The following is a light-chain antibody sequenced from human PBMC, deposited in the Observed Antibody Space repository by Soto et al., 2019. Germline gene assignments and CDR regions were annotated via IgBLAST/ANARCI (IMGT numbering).Light chain of an antibody. J-gene: IGLJ1*01. CDR3: CSYAGSSTFPYV. Sequence: QSALTQPASVSGSPGQSITISCTGTSSDVGSYNLVSWYLQHPDKAHRLMIYEVSERTSGVSNRFSGSKSGNTASLTISGLQAEDEADYYCCSYAGSSTFPYVCGTGTKLTVL. CDR1: SSDVGSYNL. CDR2: EVS. V-gene: IGLV2-23*02.